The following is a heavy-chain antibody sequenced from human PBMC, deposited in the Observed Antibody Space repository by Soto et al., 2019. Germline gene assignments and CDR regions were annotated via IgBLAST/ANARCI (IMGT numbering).Heavy chain of an antibody. D-gene: IGHD3-10*01. CDR3: TKDRYRPPGRLYYPALDV. Sequence: GGSLRLSCSASGFTFNNYIMHWVRQAPGKGLDWVAAISSDGSSTYYAESLKGRFSISSDNSKSTMYLQMDSLRSEDTAVYYFTKDRYRPPGRLYYPALDVWGQGTTLTVSS. CDR1: GFTFNNYI. J-gene: IGHJ6*02. CDR2: ISSDGSST. V-gene: IGHV3-30*04.